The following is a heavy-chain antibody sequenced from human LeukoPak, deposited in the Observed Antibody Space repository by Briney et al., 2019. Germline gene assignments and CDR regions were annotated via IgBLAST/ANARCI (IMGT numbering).Heavy chain of an antibody. J-gene: IGHJ6*02. Sequence: GGSLRLSCAASGFTFSSYNMNWVRQAPGKGLEWVSSISSSSSYIYYADSVRGRFTISRDNAKNSLFLEMNSLRAEDTAVYYCARVRHYYDSGSYYYYGMDVWGQGTTVTVSS. V-gene: IGHV3-21*04. CDR3: ARVRHYYDSGSYYYYGMDV. CDR1: GFTFSSYN. D-gene: IGHD3-22*01. CDR2: ISSSSSYI.